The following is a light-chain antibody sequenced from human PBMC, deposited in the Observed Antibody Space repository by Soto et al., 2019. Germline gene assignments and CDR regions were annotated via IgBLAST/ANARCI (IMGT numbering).Light chain of an antibody. CDR1: QSVSSY. V-gene: IGKV3-11*01. CDR2: DAS. Sequence: EIVLTQSPATLSLSPGERATLSCRASQSVSSYLAWYQQKPGQAPRLLIYDASNRATGIPARFSGSGSGTDFTLTSSSLEPEDFAVYYCQQRSNWITFGGGTKVDIK. J-gene: IGKJ4*01. CDR3: QQRSNWIT.